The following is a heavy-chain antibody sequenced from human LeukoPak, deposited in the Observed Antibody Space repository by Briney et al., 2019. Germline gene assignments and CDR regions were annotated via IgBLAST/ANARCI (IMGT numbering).Heavy chain of an antibody. CDR3: AGETVPRGLGN. J-gene: IGHJ4*02. D-gene: IGHD2-2*01. CDR2: IQTDGSNT. CDR1: GFTFSTYW. V-gene: IGHV3-74*01. Sequence: PGGSLRLSCAASGFTFSTYWMHWVRQAPGKGLVWVSRIQTDGSNTDYADSVKGRFTISRDNAKSTLYLQMNSLTVEDTAVYYCAGETVPRGLGNWGQGTLVTVSS.